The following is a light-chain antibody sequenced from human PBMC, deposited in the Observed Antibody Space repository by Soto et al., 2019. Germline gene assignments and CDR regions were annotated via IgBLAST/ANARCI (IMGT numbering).Light chain of an antibody. CDR2: RAS. V-gene: IGKV3-15*01. CDR1: QSVFSN. Sequence: EIVMTPSPATLSVSPGERATLSCRASQSVFSNVAWYQQRPGQAPRLLIYRASTRATGIPARFSGSGSGTEFTLTISSLQSEDFAVYYCQQYHNLWTFGQGTKVDI. J-gene: IGKJ1*01. CDR3: QQYHNLWT.